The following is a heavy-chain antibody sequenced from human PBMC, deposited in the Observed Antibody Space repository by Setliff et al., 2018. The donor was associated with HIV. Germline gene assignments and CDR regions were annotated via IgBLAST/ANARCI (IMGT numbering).Heavy chain of an antibody. CDR2: IYHSGTT. CDR1: GYPISSGYY. CDR3: ARGDGYRGNDAYYDSGMDV. Sequence: PSETLSLTCTVSGYPISSGYYWGWIRQPPGKGLEWIGSIYHSGTTNYKPSLKSRVTISLDTSKNQFSLNLRSVTAADTAVYYCARGDGYRGNDAYYDSGMDVWGQGITVTVSS. D-gene: IGHD5-12*01. J-gene: IGHJ6*02. V-gene: IGHV4-38-2*02.